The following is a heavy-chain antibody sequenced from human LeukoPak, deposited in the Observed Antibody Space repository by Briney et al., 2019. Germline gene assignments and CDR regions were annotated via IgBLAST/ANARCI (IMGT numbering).Heavy chain of an antibody. CDR1: GFTFSHYG. Sequence: GGSLRLSCAASGFTFSHYGMHWVRQAPGKGLEWVSYISLSSSSIYYADSLKGRFTISRDNAKNSLYLQMNSLRAEDTAVYYCAELGITMIGGVWGKGTTVTISS. CDR3: AELGITMIGGV. D-gene: IGHD3-10*02. CDR2: ISLSSSSI. V-gene: IGHV3-48*01. J-gene: IGHJ6*04.